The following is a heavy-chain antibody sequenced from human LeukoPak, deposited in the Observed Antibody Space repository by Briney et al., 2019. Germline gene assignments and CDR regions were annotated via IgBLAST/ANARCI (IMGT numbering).Heavy chain of an antibody. CDR3: ARAYSSSWHRFDY. V-gene: IGHV3-23*01. D-gene: IGHD6-13*01. CDR2: ISGSGGST. Sequence: GGSLRLSCAASGFTFSSYAMSWVRQAPGKGLEWVSAISGSGGSTYYADSVKGRFTISRDNSKNTLYLQMNSLRAEDTAVYYCARAYSSSWHRFDYWGQGTLVTVSS. CDR1: GFTFSSYA. J-gene: IGHJ4*02.